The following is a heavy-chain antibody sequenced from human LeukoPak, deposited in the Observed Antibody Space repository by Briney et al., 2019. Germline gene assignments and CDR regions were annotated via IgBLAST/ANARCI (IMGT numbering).Heavy chain of an antibody. Sequence: GGSLRLSCSASGFTFSRFWMSWVRQAPGKGLEYVALIKQGGSEIYHMDSVKGRFTISRDDATNSLYLQMNSLRAEDTAVYYCARATSGSYCPFDYWGQGTLVTVSS. V-gene: IGHV3-7*02. CDR3: ARATSGSYCPFDY. J-gene: IGHJ4*02. CDR2: IKQGGSEI. CDR1: GFTFSRFW. D-gene: IGHD1-26*01.